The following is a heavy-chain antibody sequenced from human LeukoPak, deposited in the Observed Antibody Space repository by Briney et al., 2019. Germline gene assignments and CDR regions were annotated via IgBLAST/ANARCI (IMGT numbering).Heavy chain of an antibody. J-gene: IGHJ4*01. CDR1: GFTFSSHW. CDR3: ARDALGGRTKFDS. Sequence: GGSLRPSCVASGFTFSSHWMHWVRQVPEKGLMWVSRINGDGSRIHYGDSVKGRFTISRDNAKNTLYLQMTSLRGDDTAIYFCARDALGGRTKFDSWGHGSLVTVSS. D-gene: IGHD3-16*01. V-gene: IGHV3-74*01. CDR2: INGDGSRI.